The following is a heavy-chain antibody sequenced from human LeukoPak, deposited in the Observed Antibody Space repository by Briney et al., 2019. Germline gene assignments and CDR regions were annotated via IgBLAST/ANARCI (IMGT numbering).Heavy chain of an antibody. D-gene: IGHD6-13*01. CDR3: ARYPSRGEEIV. J-gene: IGHJ6*02. CDR2: IIPILGIA. CDR1: GYTLTELS. V-gene: IGHV1-69*02. Sequence: ASVKVSCKVSGYTLTELSMHWVRQAPGQGLEWMGRIIPILGIANYAQKFQGRVTITADKSTSTAYMELSSLRSEDTAVYYCARYPSRGEEIVWGQGTTVTVSS.